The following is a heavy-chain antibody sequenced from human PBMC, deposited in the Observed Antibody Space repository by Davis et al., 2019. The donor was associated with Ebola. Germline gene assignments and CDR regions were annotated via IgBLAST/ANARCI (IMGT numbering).Heavy chain of an antibody. CDR1: GFTFSSYA. D-gene: IGHD3-10*01. CDR2: IKSNPDGGAT. Sequence: PGGSLRLSCAASGFTFSSYAMHWVRQAPGKGLEWVGRIKSNPDGGATDYAAPVKGRFTISRDDSKNTLYLQMNSLKTEDTAVYYCATSLSGSYYFDLWGRGTLVSVSS. J-gene: IGHJ2*01. V-gene: IGHV3-15*01. CDR3: ATSLSGSYYFDL.